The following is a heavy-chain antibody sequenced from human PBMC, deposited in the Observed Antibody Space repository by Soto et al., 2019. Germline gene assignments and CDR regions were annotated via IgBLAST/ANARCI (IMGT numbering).Heavy chain of an antibody. CDR3: VGHGGYST. D-gene: IGHD3-22*01. V-gene: IGHV3-7*03. CDR1: GFTFSNYW. Sequence: EVQLVGSGGGLVQPGGSLRLSCAASGFTFSNYWINCVRQAPGEGLEWVANINEHGSEMHYVDSVKGRFTISRDNAKNSVYLQMNSLRADDTAVYYCVGHGGYSTWGQGTLVTVSS. CDR2: INEHGSEM. J-gene: IGHJ5*02.